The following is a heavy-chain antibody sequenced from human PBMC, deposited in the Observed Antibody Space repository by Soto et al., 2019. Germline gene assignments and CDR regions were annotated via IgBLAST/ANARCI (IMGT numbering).Heavy chain of an antibody. Sequence: QVQLVESGGGVVQPGRSLRLSCAASGFTFSRYGMHWVRQAPGKGLEWVAAILYDGRNKYYGDSVKGRFTISRDNSKNTLSLQMNSLRTEDTAIYYCAKESPAGLFGVFTYFDYWGQGTLVTVSS. J-gene: IGHJ4*02. CDR3: AKESPAGLFGVFTYFDY. CDR2: ILYDGRNK. CDR1: GFTFSRYG. D-gene: IGHD3-3*01. V-gene: IGHV3-30*18.